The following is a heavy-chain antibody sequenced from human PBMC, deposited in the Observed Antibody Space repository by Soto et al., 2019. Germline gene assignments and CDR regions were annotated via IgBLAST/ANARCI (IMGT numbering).Heavy chain of an antibody. J-gene: IGHJ6*02. Sequence: QVQLQESGPGLVKPSQTLSLTCTVSGGSISSGDYYWSWIRQPPGKGLEWIGYIYYSGSTYYNPSLKSRVTISVDTSKNQFSLKLSSVTAADTAVYYCAGTVPPSYYYYYYGMDVWGQGTTVTVSS. D-gene: IGHD4-17*01. CDR1: GGSISSGDYY. V-gene: IGHV4-30-4*01. CDR2: IYYSGST. CDR3: AGTVPPSYYYYYYGMDV.